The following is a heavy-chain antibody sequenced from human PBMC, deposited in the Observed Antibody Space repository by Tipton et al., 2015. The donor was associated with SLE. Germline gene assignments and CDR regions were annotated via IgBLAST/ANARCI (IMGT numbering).Heavy chain of an antibody. Sequence: TLSLTCTVSGASVNTYCWNWIRQSPGKGLEWIGRLFTSGSTNYNPSLKSRVSISVDTSKNQFSLKLSSVTAADTAVYYCARGGLGSNLRGSIYLGYWGQGTLVTVSS. V-gene: IGHV4-4*07. CDR1: GASVNTYC. CDR2: LFTSGST. J-gene: IGHJ4*02. D-gene: IGHD7-27*01. CDR3: ARGGLGSNLRGSIYLGY.